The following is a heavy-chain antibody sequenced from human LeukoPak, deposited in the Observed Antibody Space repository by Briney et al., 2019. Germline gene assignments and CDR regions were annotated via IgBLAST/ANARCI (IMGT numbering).Heavy chain of an antibody. CDR2: INHSGST. CDR1: GGSISSYY. V-gene: IGHV4-34*01. CDR3: ARDPPSRAGIAVASGNWFDP. D-gene: IGHD6-19*01. J-gene: IGHJ5*02. Sequence: SETLSLTCTVSGGSISSYYWSWIRQPPGKGLEWIGEINHSGSTNYNPSLKSRVTISVDTSKNQFSLKLSSVTAADTAVYYCARDPPSRAGIAVASGNWFDPWGQGTLVTVSS.